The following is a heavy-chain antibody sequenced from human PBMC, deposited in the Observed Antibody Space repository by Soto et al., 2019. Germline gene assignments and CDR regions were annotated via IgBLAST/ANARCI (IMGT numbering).Heavy chain of an antibody. J-gene: IGHJ4*02. CDR2: IWYDGSNK. CDR1: GFTFSSYG. Sequence: GGSLRLSCAASGFTFSSYGMHWVRQAPGKGLEWVAVIWYDGSNKYYADSVKGRFTISRDNSKNTLYLQMNSLRAEDTAVYYCARDDCSGGSCYSLFYWGQGTLVTVSS. V-gene: IGHV3-33*01. CDR3: ARDDCSGGSCYSLFY. D-gene: IGHD2-15*01.